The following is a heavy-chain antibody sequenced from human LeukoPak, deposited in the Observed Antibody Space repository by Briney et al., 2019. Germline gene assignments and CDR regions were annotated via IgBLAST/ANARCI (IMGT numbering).Heavy chain of an antibody. V-gene: IGHV5-51*01. CDR3: ARHGGKYSHSIDS. CDR1: GNSFTNSW. Sequence: GEPLKISCQGSGNSFTNSWIAWVRQMPGKGLEWMGIIYLGDSDVRYSPSFRGQVTISADKSISSAYLQWSSLKDSDTAMYYCARHGGKYSHSIDSWGQGTLVTASS. CDR2: IYLGDSDV. J-gene: IGHJ4*02. D-gene: IGHD3-16*01.